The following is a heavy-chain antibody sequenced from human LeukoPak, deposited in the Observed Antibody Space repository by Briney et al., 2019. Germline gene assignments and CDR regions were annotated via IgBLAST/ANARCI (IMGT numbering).Heavy chain of an antibody. J-gene: IGHJ3*02. Sequence: GGSLRLSCAASGFTFSSYWMSWVRQAPGKGLEWVANIKQDGSEKYYVDSVKGRFTISRDNAKNSLYLQMNSLRAEDTAVYYCARDLYSGYDDDAFDIWGQGTMVTVSS. CDR3: ARDLYSGYDDDAFDI. CDR1: GFTFSSYW. CDR2: IKQDGSEK. D-gene: IGHD5-12*01. V-gene: IGHV3-7*01.